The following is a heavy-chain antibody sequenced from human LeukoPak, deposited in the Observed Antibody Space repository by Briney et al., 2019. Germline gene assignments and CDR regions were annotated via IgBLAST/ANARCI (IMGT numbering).Heavy chain of an antibody. CDR1: GGTFSSYA. CDR3: ASTFWSGDAFDI. J-gene: IGHJ3*02. CDR2: IIPIFGTA. V-gene: IGHV1-69*13. D-gene: IGHD3-3*01. Sequence: SVKVSCKASGGTFSSYAISWVRPAPGQGLEWMGGIIPIFGTANYAQKFQGRVTITADESTSTAYMELSSLRSEDTAVYYCASTFWSGDAFDIWGQGTMVTVSS.